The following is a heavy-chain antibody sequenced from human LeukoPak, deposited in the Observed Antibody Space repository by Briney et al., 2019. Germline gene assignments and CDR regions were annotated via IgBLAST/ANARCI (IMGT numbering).Heavy chain of an antibody. J-gene: IGHJ4*02. CDR3: ARIGYSSTFDY. CDR1: GYTFTGFY. Sequence: ASVKVSCKASGYTFTGFYLHWVRQAPGQGLEWMGWINANTGGTNYAQKFQGKFTMTRDTSITTVYMELSRLAFDDTAVYFCARIGYSSTFDYWGQGTLVTVSS. D-gene: IGHD6-13*01. CDR2: INANTGGT. V-gene: IGHV1-2*02.